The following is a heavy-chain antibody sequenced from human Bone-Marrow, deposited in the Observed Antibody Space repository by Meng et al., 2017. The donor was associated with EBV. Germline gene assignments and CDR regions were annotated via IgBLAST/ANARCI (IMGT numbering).Heavy chain of an antibody. CDR3: ATVKGGNYFPWFDP. D-gene: IGHD3-9*01. V-gene: IGHV4-39*07. Sequence: LRRKESCPVLVRPSETWSLSCSVPGASISGSSYLWGWIRQSPGEGLEWIASIYYSGITYYNPSLKSRVSISVDTSNNQFSLRLTSVTAADTAVYYCATVKGGNYFPWFDPWGQGTLVTVSS. CDR2: IYYSGIT. J-gene: IGHJ5*02. CDR1: GASISGSSYL.